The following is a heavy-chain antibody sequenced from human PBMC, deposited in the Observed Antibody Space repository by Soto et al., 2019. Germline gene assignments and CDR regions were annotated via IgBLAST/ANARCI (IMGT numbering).Heavy chain of an antibody. CDR1: GGSVNNGNYY. V-gene: IGHV4-61*01. Sequence: SETLSLTCTVSGGSVNNGNYYWSWIRQPPGKELEWIGYVYYTGSTYSNPSLKSRLTLTIDTSKNQFSLNLTSVTAADTAVYYCARDLRVARGRSGFLNWFDPWGQGALVTVSS. D-gene: IGHD3-10*01. J-gene: IGHJ5*02. CDR3: ARDLRVARGRSGFLNWFDP. CDR2: VYYTGST.